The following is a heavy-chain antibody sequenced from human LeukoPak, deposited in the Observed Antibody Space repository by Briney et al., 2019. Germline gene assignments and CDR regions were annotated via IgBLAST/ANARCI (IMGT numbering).Heavy chain of an antibody. CDR1: GYTLTELS. CDR3: ATREICGGDCYSLDY. CDR2: FDPEDGET. V-gene: IGHV1-24*01. Sequence: ASVTVSCKVSGYTLTELSMHWVRQAPGKGLEWMGGFDPEDGETIYAQKFQGRVTMTEDTSTDTAYMELSSLRSEDTAVYYCATREICGGDCYSLDYWGQGTLVTVSS. J-gene: IGHJ4*02. D-gene: IGHD2-21*02.